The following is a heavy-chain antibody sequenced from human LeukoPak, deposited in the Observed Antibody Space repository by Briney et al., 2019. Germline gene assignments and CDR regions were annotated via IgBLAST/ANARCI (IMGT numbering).Heavy chain of an antibody. CDR2: IYYSGST. J-gene: IGHJ4*02. D-gene: IGHD3-22*01. CDR3: ARHDTRGYYFDY. V-gene: IGHV4-59*01. Sequence: PSETLSLTCTVSGGSITSYYWNWIRQPPGKALEWIGYIYYSGSTNYNPSLKSRVTISVEKSKNQFSLKLSSVTAADTAMYFCARHDTRGYYFDYWGQGTLVTVSS. CDR1: GGSITSYY.